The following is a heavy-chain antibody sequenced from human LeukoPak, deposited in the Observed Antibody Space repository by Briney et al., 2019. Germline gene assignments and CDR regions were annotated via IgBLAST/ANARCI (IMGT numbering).Heavy chain of an antibody. CDR1: GGSISSYY. Sequence: PETLSLTCTASGGSISSYYWSWIRQPPGKGLEWIGYIYDSGSTNYNPSLMSRVTISVDTSKNQFSLKLSSVTAADTAVYYCARVNSGYYSSRFDPWGQGTLVTVSS. CDR3: ARVNSGYYSSRFDP. CDR2: IYDSGST. J-gene: IGHJ5*02. D-gene: IGHD3-22*01. V-gene: IGHV4-59*01.